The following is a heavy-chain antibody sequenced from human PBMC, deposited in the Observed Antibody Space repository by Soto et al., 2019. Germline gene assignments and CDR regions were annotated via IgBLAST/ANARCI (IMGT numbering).Heavy chain of an antibody. J-gene: IGHJ3*02. CDR1: SVSINSFTNHY. D-gene: IGHD6-19*01. CDR2: IYYSGST. Sequence: PSETLSLTCTVSSVSINSFTNHYCSWFRQPPGKGLEWIGYIYYSGSTNYNPSLKSRVTISVDTSNNQFSLKLSSVTAADTAVYYCARGYSSGWSDAFDMWGQGTMVTVSS. CDR3: ARGYSSGWSDAFDM. V-gene: IGHV4-59*11.